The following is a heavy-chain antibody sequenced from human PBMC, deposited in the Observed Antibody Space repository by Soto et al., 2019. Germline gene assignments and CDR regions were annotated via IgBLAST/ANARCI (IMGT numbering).Heavy chain of an antibody. CDR1: GGSFSGYY. D-gene: IGHD3-10*01. Sequence: SETVSLTCAVYGGSFSGYYWSWIRQPPGKGLEWIGEINHSGSTNYNPSLKSRVTISVDTSKNQFSLKLSSVTAADTAVYYCARAMYYYGSGSYPNYYYYGMDVWGQGTTVTVSS. V-gene: IGHV4-34*01. CDR3: ARAMYYYGSGSYPNYYYYGMDV. J-gene: IGHJ6*02. CDR2: INHSGST.